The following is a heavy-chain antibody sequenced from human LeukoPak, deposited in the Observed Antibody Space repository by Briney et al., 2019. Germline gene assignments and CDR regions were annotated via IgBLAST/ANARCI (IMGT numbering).Heavy chain of an antibody. Sequence: GGSLRLSCVVSGFTFSNYSMNWVRQAPGKGLEWVSSLSSSSSYIYYADSVKGRFTISRDNAKNSLYLQMNSLRAEDTAVYYCARGNGGTRDYWGQGTLVTVSS. V-gene: IGHV3-21*01. CDR3: ARGNGGTRDY. CDR2: LSSSSSYI. CDR1: GFTFSNYS. J-gene: IGHJ4*02. D-gene: IGHD2-8*01.